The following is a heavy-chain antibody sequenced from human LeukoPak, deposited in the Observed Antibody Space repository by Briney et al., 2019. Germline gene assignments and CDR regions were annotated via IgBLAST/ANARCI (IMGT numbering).Heavy chain of an antibody. D-gene: IGHD6-19*01. J-gene: IGHJ3*02. V-gene: IGHV1-8*03. Sequence: ASVKVSCRXSGYTFTNVDINWVRQASGQGLEWMGWMNPNSGNTGYAQSFQGRVTLTRDTSISTAYMELSSLTSDDTAVYYCVRDSNGQTRADDPFDIWGQGTMVTVSS. CDR3: VRDSNGQTRADDPFDI. CDR1: GYTFTNVD. CDR2: MNPNSGNT.